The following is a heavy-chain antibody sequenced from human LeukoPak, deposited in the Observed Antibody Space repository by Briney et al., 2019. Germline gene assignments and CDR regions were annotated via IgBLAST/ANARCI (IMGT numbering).Heavy chain of an antibody. CDR1: GGTFISYA. CDR2: ISAYNGNT. Sequence: ASVKVSCKASGGTFISYAISWVRQAPGQGLEWMGWISAYNGNTNYAQKLQGRVTMTTDTSTSTAYMELRSLRSDDTAVYYCAREVGTGTTDWFDPWGQGTLVTVSS. CDR3: AREVGTGTTDWFDP. D-gene: IGHD1-7*01. J-gene: IGHJ5*02. V-gene: IGHV1-18*01.